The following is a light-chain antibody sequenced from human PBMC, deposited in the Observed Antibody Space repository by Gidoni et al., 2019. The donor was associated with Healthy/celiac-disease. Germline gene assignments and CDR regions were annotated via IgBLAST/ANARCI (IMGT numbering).Light chain of an antibody. V-gene: IGLV1-40*01. CDR2: GTS. CDR3: QSYDSSLSGYVV. J-gene: IGLJ2*01. Sequence: QSVLTQPPSVSGATGQRVTISCTGSSSNIGAGYDVHWYQQLPGTAPKLLLYGTSNRPSGVPDRFSGSKSGTSASLAITGLQAEDEADYYCQSYDSSLSGYVVFGGGTKLTV. CDR1: SSNIGAGYD.